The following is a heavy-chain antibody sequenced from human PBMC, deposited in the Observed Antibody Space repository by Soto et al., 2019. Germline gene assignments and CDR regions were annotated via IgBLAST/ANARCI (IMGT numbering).Heavy chain of an antibody. J-gene: IGHJ4*02. CDR3: AREVQVHTPAFVY. D-gene: IGHD3-10*01. Sequence: QVQLVQSGAEMKKPGSSVKVSCQSSGGTFNTYAMNWVRQAPGQGPEWMGDISPMFGAANYAPKFQGRVTIAADESPGTSYMHLSSLTSEDTSLYSCAREVQVHTPAFVYWGQGTLVTVSS. V-gene: IGHV1-69*19. CDR2: ISPMFGAA. CDR1: GGTFNTYA.